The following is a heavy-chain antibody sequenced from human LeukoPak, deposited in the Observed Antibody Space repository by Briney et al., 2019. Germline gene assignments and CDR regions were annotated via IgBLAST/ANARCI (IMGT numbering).Heavy chain of an antibody. CDR1: GGSFSGYY. J-gene: IGHJ4*02. V-gene: IGHV4-34*01. CDR3: ARDSSSWSSFDY. Sequence: SETLSLTCAVYGGSFSGYYWSWIRQPPGKGLEWIGEINHSGSTNYNPSLKSRVTISVDTSKNQFSLKLSSVTAADTAVYYCARDSSSWSSFDYWGQGTLVTVSS. D-gene: IGHD6-13*01. CDR2: INHSGST.